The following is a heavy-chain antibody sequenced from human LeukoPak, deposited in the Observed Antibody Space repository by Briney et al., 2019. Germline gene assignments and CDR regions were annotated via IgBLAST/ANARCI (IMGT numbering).Heavy chain of an antibody. D-gene: IGHD3-22*01. J-gene: IGHJ4*02. CDR1: GFTFGNHA. CDR2: ISYEGSDK. CDR3: TREGSGRLIDY. V-gene: IGHV3-30-3*01. Sequence: GGSLRLSCVDSGFTFGNHAMHWVRQAPDKGLEWVAVISYEGSDKHYTDSVKGRFTISRDNSKKTLYLQMNSLRTEDTALYYCTREGSGRLIDYWGQGTLVTVSS.